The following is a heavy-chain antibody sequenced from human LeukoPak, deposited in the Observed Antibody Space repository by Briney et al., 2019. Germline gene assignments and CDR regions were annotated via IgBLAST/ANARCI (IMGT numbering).Heavy chain of an antibody. CDR2: MNPNSGNT. CDR3: ARVLVVVAATYYYYMDV. Sequence: ASVKVSCKASGYTFTSYDINWVRQATGQGLEWMGWMNPNSGNTGYAQKFQGRVTMTRNTSISTAYMELRSLRSDDTAVYYCARVLVVVAATYYYYMDVWGKGTTVTVSS. CDR1: GYTFTSYD. V-gene: IGHV1-8*01. J-gene: IGHJ6*03. D-gene: IGHD2-15*01.